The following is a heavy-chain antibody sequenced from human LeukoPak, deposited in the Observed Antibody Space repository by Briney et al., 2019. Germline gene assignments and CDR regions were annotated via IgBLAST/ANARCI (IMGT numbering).Heavy chain of an antibody. Sequence: PGGSLRLSCAASGFTFSSYAMYWVRQAPGKGLEWVSGIFGSGGSTHYADSVKGRFTISRDNAKNSLYLQMNSLRAEDTALYYCAKAMFSAGATIPYFDYWGQGTLVTVSS. CDR3: AKAMFSAGATIPYFDY. J-gene: IGHJ4*02. CDR2: IFGSGGST. D-gene: IGHD1-26*01. V-gene: IGHV3-23*01. CDR1: GFTFSSYA.